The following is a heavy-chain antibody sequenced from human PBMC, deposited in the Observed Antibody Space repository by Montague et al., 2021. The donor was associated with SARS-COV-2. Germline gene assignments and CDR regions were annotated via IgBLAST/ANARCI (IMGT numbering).Heavy chain of an antibody. J-gene: IGHJ6*03. V-gene: IGHV4-34*01. D-gene: IGHD3-22*01. CDR1: GGSFSGHY. Sequence: SESLSLVYAVYGGSFSGHYWSWIRQPPGKGLEWIGEINNSGSTNYNPSLKSRVTISVDTSKNQFSLKLHSVTAADTAVYYCARGRIEVSMIVVVLTGASYYMDVWGKGTTVTVSS. CDR2: INNSGST. CDR3: ARGRIEVSMIVVVLTGASYYMDV.